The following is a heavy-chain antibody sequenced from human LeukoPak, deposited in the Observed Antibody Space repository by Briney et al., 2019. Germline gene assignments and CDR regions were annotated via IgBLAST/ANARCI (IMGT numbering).Heavy chain of an antibody. CDR2: IFYTGST. D-gene: IGHD3-9*01. CDR1: GGSISSYY. CDR3: ARQNLIYDILTGYHPDAFDI. J-gene: IGHJ3*02. Sequence: SETLSLTCTVSGGSISSYYWSWIRQPPGKGPEWIGYIFYTGSTSYNPSLNSRVTISVDTSKNQFSLKLSSVTAADTAVYYCARQNLIYDILTGYHPDAFDIWGQGTMVTVSS. V-gene: IGHV4-59*01.